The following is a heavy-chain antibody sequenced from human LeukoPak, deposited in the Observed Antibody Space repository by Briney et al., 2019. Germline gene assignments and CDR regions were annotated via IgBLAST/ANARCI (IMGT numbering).Heavy chain of an antibody. CDR1: GGSFSGYY. J-gene: IGHJ6*02. CDR2: INHSGST. V-gene: IGHV4-34*01. D-gene: IGHD2-15*01. CDR3: ARGCSGGSCYSGRRFYYYYGMDV. Sequence: SETLSLTCAVYGGSFSGYYWSWIRQPPGKGLEWIGEINHSGSTNYNPSLKSRVTISVDTSKNQFSLKLSSVTAADTAVYYCARGCSGGSCYSGRRFYYYYGMDVWGQGTTVTVSS.